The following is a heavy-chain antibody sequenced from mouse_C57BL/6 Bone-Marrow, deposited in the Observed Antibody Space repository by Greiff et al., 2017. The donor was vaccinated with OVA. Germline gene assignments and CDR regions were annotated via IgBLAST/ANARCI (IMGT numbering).Heavy chain of an antibody. D-gene: IGHD1-1*01. Sequence: DVKLQESGTVLARPGASVKMSCKTSGYTFTSYWMHWVKQRPGQGLEWIGAIYPGNSDTSYNQKFKGKAKLTAVTSASTAYMELTSLTNEDSAVYYCTREPARSPYYFDYWGQGTTLTVSS. CDR3: TREPARSPYYFDY. CDR1: GYTFTSYW. V-gene: IGHV1-5*01. CDR2: IYPGNSDT. J-gene: IGHJ2*01.